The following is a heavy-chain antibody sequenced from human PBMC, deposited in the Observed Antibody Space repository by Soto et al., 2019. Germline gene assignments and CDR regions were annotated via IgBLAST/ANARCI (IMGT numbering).Heavy chain of an antibody. CDR1: GYTFTSYA. J-gene: IGHJ4*02. CDR3: ATPIVAFY. V-gene: IGHV1-3*01. CDR2: INAGNGNT. Sequence: ASVEVSCKXSGYTFTSYAIHWVRQAPGQRLEWMGWINAGNGNTKYSQKFQGRVIINRDTSAGTAYMELRSLRSEDTAVYYCATPIVAFYWGQGTLVTVSS. D-gene: IGHD5-12*01.